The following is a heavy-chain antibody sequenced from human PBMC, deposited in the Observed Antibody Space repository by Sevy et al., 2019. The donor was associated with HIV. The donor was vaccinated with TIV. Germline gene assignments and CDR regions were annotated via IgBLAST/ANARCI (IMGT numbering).Heavy chain of an antibody. CDR3: AKDQEMVSAILDY. V-gene: IGHV3-30*18. CDR2: ISYDGNNR. J-gene: IGHJ4*02. Sequence: GGPLRLSCSASGFTFRSYGMHWVRQAPDMGLEWVALISYDGNNRYYADSVKGRFTISRDNSKNTLYLQMNSLRPEDTAVYFCAKDQEMVSAILDYWGQGTLVTVSS. CDR1: GFTFRSYG. D-gene: IGHD2-8*01.